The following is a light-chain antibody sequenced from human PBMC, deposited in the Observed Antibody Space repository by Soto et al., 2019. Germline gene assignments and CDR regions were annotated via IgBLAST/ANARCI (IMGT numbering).Light chain of an antibody. CDR2: GNS. CDR3: QSYDSSLSAVV. V-gene: IGLV1-40*01. J-gene: IGLJ2*01. Sequence: QSVLTQPPSVSGAPGQRVTISCTGRSSNIGAGYDVHWYQQLPGTATKLLIYGNSNRPSGVPDRFSGSKSGTSASLAITGLQAEDEADYYCQSYDSSLSAVVFGGGTKLTVL. CDR1: SSNIGAGYD.